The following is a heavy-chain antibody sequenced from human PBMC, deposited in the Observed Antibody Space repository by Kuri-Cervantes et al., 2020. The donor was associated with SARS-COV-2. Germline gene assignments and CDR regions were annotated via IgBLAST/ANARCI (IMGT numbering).Heavy chain of an antibody. V-gene: IGHV3-13*04. D-gene: IGHD3-22*01. J-gene: IGHJ2*01. Sequence: ETLSLTCAASGFTFSSYDMHWVRQATGKGLEWVSAIGTAGDTYYPGSVKGRFTISRENAKNSLYLQMNSLRAGDTAVYYCARGYYDSSGYPLGWYFDLWGRGTLVTVSS. CDR3: ARGYYDSSGYPLGWYFDL. CDR2: IGTAGDT. CDR1: GFTFSSYD.